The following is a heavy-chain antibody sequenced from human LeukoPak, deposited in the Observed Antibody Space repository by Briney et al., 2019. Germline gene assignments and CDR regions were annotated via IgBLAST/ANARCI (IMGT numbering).Heavy chain of an antibody. D-gene: IGHD5-18*01. J-gene: IGHJ3*02. Sequence: GGSLRLSCAASGFTFSSYWMSWVRQAPGKGLEWVANIKQDGSEKYYVDSVKGRFTISRDNAKNSLYLQMNSLRAEDTAVYYCARDSKVDTAMVDDAFDIWAKGQWSPSLQ. CDR2: IKQDGSEK. V-gene: IGHV3-7*01. CDR3: ARDSKVDTAMVDDAFDI. CDR1: GFTFSSYW.